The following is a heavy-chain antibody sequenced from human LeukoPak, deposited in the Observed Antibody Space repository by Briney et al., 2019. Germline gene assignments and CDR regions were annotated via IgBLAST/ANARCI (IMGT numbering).Heavy chain of an antibody. J-gene: IGHJ4*02. CDR3: ARGGGYSYGLFDY. Sequence: GGSLRLSCAASGFTFSSYWMHWVRQAPGKGLVWVSRINSDGSSTSYADSVKGRFTISRDNAKNTLYLQMNSLRAEDTAVHYCARGGGYSYGLFDYWGQGTLVTVSS. CDR1: GFTFSSYW. D-gene: IGHD5-18*01. CDR2: INSDGSST. V-gene: IGHV3-74*01.